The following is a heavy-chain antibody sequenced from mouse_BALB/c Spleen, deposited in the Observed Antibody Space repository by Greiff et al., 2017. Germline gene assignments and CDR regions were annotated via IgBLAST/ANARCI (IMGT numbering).Heavy chain of an antibody. CDR1: GFSLTSYG. CDR2: IWAGGST. Sequence: VQLVESGPGLVAPSQSLSITCTVSGFSLTSYGVHWVRQPPGKGLEWLGVIWAGGSTNYNSALMSRLSISKDNSKSQVFLKMNSLQTDDTAMYYCASYGSSSWFAYWGQGTLVTVSA. V-gene: IGHV2-9*02. CDR3: ASYGSSSWFAY. D-gene: IGHD1-1*01. J-gene: IGHJ3*01.